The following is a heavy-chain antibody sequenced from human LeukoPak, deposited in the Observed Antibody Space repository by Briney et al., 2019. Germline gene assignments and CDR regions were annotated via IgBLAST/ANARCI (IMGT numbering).Heavy chain of an antibody. Sequence: GGSLRLSCAASGFTFDDYAMHWVRQAPGKGLEWVSGISWNSGSIGYADSVKGRFTISRDNAKNSLYLQMNSLRAEDTALYYCAEAAYIAAAGATSLDYWGQGTLVTVSS. D-gene: IGHD6-13*01. J-gene: IGHJ4*02. CDR2: ISWNSGSI. V-gene: IGHV3-9*01. CDR3: AEAAYIAAAGATSLDY. CDR1: GFTFDDYA.